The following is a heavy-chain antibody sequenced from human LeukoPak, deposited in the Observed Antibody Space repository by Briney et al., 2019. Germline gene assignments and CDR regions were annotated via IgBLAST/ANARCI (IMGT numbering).Heavy chain of an antibody. Sequence: GGSLRLSCAASGFTFSSYAMHWVRQAPGKGLEWVAVISYDGSNKYYADSVKGRFTISRDNSKNTLYLQMNSLRAEDTAVYYCARARGYSSGWRDWGQGTLVTVSS. CDR3: ARARGYSSGWRD. J-gene: IGHJ4*02. V-gene: IGHV3-30*14. CDR1: GFTFSSYA. CDR2: ISYDGSNK. D-gene: IGHD6-19*01.